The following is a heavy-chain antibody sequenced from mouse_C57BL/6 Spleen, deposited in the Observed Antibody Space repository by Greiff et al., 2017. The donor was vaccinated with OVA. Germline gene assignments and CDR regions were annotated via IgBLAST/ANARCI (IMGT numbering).Heavy chain of an antibody. Sequence: VQLQQSGGDLVKPGGSLKLSCAASGFTFSSYGMSWVRQTPDKRLEWVATISSGGSYTYYPDSVKGRFTISRDNAKNTLYLQMSSLKSEDTAMYYCARNWDDYAMDYWGQGTSVTVSS. CDR2: ISSGGSYT. D-gene: IGHD4-1*01. V-gene: IGHV5-6*01. CDR3: ARNWDDYAMDY. CDR1: GFTFSSYG. J-gene: IGHJ4*01.